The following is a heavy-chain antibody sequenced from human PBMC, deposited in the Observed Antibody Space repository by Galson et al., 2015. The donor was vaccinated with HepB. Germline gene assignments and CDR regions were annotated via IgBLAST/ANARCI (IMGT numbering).Heavy chain of an antibody. V-gene: IGHV3-15*01. J-gene: IGHJ3*02. CDR1: GFTFSNAW. Sequence: SLRLSCAASGFTFSNAWMSWVRQAPGKGLEWVGRIKSKTDGGTTDYAAPVKGRFTISRDDSKNTLYLQMNSLKTEDTAVYYCTTDAPRGSSSWYSDAFDIWGQGTMVTVSS. CDR2: IKSKTDGGTT. D-gene: IGHD6-13*01. CDR3: TTDAPRGSSSWYSDAFDI.